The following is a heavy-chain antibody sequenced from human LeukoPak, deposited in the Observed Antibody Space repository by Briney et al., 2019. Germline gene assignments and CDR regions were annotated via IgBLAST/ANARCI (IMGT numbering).Heavy chain of an antibody. Sequence: ASVKVSCKASGYTFTGYYMHWVRQAPGQGLEWMGWINPNSGGTNYAQKFQGRVTMTRDTSISTAYMELSRLRSDDTAVYYCAVVSPYDFWSGYLAVDAFDIWGQGTMVTVSS. CDR2: INPNSGGT. CDR1: GYTFTGYY. V-gene: IGHV1-2*02. D-gene: IGHD3-3*01. CDR3: AVVSPYDFWSGYLAVDAFDI. J-gene: IGHJ3*02.